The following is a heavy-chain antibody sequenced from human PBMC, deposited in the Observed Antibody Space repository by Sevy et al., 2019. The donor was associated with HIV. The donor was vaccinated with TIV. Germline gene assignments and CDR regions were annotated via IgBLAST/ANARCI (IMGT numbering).Heavy chain of an antibody. Sequence: GGSLRLSCAASGFTFSSYAMSWVRQAPGKGLEWVSAISGSGGSTYYAYSVKGRFTISRDNSKNTLYLQMNSLRAEDTAIYYCAKDSNSGYRSYFDYWGQGTLVTVSS. CDR1: GFTFSSYA. D-gene: IGHD3-22*01. J-gene: IGHJ4*02. CDR3: AKDSNSGYRSYFDY. CDR2: ISGSGGST. V-gene: IGHV3-23*01.